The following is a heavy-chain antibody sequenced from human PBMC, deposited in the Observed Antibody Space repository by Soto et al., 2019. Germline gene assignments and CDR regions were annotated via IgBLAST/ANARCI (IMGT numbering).Heavy chain of an antibody. CDR2: IYYSGST. Sequence: QLQLQESGPGLVKPSETLSLTCTVSGGSISSSSYYWGWILQPPGKGLEWIGGIYYSGSTYYNPSLKSRVTISLDTSKNHVSLRLSFVTASGTAVYYCARSTRDGGSFDPWGQGTLVNV. V-gene: IGHV4-39*01. D-gene: IGHD3-10*01. CDR3: ARSTRDGGSFDP. CDR1: GGSISSSSYY. J-gene: IGHJ5*02.